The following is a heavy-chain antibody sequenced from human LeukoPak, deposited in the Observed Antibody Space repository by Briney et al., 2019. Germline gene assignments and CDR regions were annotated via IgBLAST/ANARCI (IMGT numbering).Heavy chain of an antibody. D-gene: IGHD2-15*01. CDR1: GGSISSSSYY. Sequence: SETLSLTCTVSGGSISSSSYYWGWIRQPPGKGLEWIGSIYYSGSTYYNPSLKSRVTISVDTSKNQFSLKLSSVTAADTAVYYCARIVVVGLFYYYYYMDVWGKGTTVTISS. V-gene: IGHV4-39*07. CDR3: ARIVVVGLFYYYYYMDV. CDR2: IYYSGST. J-gene: IGHJ6*03.